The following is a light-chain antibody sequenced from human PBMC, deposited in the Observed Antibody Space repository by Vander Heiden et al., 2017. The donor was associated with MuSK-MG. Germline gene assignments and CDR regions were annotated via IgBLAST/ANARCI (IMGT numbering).Light chain of an antibody. Sequence: QSALTQPASVSVSPGQSITISCTGTSSDVGSYNFVSWYLHHPGKAPKLMIYEVSKRPSGVSNRFSGSKSGNTASLTISGLQAEDEADYYCCSYAGSSWVFGGGTKLTVL. V-gene: IGLV2-23*02. CDR2: EVS. CDR1: SSDVGSYNF. CDR3: CSYAGSSWV. J-gene: IGLJ3*02.